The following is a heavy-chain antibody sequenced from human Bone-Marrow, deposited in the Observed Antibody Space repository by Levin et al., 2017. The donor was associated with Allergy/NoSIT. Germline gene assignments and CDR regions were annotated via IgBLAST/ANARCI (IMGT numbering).Heavy chain of an antibody. D-gene: IGHD6-19*01. CDR1: GFSFSSYT. CDR3: ARSRSGHLQYYYYPMDV. Sequence: GESLKISCAASGFSFSSYTVNWVRQAPGKGLEWVSSITGSGNYIFYSDSVKGRFTISRDNAKNSLYLQMNSLRAEDTAVYYCARSRSGHLQYYYYPMDVWGQGTTVTVSS. CDR2: ITGSGNYI. J-gene: IGHJ6*02. V-gene: IGHV3-21*06.